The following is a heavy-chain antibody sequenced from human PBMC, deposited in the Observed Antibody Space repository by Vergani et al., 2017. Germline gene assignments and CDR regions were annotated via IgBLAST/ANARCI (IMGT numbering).Heavy chain of an antibody. V-gene: IGHV3-64D*08. D-gene: IGHD6-19*01. J-gene: IGHJ4*02. Sequence: VQLVESGGGVVQPGRSLRLSCAASGFTFSSYAMHWVRQAPGKGLDYVSGISSDGASKYYADSVKSRFTISRDSSMSTLHLHMSSLGIEDTALYYCVKERVSGWYDFDYWGQGTLVTVSS. CDR3: VKERVSGWYDFDY. CDR2: ISSDGASK. CDR1: GFTFSSYA.